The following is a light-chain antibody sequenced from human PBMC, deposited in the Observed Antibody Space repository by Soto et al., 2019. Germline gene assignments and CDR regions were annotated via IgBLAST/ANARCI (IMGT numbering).Light chain of an antibody. CDR1: QSISSW. V-gene: IGKV1-5*03. J-gene: IGKJ1*01. CDR2: KAS. Sequence: DIQMTQSPSTLSASVGDRVTITCRASQSISSWLAWYQQKPGKAPKLLIYKASSLESGVPSRFSGSGSGTAFTLTISSLQPYDFATYYCQQYNSQTWTFGQGTKVEIK. CDR3: QQYNSQTWT.